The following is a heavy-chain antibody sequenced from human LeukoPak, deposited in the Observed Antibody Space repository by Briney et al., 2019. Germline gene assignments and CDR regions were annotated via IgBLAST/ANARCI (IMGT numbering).Heavy chain of an antibody. CDR2: MNPNSGNT. D-gene: IGHD1-26*01. CDR1: GYTFTSYD. J-gene: IGHJ5*02. Sequence: GASVKVSCKASGYTFTSYDINWVRQATGQGLEWMGRMNPNSGNTHYAQKFQGRVTMTRNTSISTAYMELSSLRSEDTAVYFCARDDIVGAPVRFDPWGQGTLVTVSS. CDR3: ARDDIVGAPVRFDP. V-gene: IGHV1-8*01.